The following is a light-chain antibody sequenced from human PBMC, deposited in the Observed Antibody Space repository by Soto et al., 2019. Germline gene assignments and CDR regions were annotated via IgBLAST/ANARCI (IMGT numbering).Light chain of an antibody. J-gene: IGLJ1*01. Sequence: QSVLTQPPSVSGAPGQRVTISCTGSSSNIGAGYEVHWYQQLPGTAPKRLIYGNSNRPSGVPDRFSGSKSGTSASLAITGLQAEDEADYYCQSYDSRMSGYVFGTGTKLTVL. V-gene: IGLV1-40*01. CDR3: QSYDSRMSGYV. CDR1: SSNIGAGYE. CDR2: GNS.